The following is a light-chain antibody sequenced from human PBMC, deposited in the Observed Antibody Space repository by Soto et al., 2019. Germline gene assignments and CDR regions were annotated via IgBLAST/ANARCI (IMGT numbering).Light chain of an antibody. V-gene: IGKV3D-20*02. CDR1: QSVSSSY. CDR2: GAS. Sequence: EIVLTRAPCTLSLSPGAIGTLSCRASQSVSSSYLAWYQQKPGQAPRLLIYGASSRATGIPDRFSGSGSGTDFTLTISSLEPEDFAVYYCQQRSNWPPVTFGPGTKVD. CDR3: QQRSNWPPVT. J-gene: IGKJ3*01.